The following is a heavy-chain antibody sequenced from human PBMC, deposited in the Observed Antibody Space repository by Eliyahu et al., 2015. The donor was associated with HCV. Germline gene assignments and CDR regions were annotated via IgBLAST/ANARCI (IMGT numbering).Heavy chain of an antibody. V-gene: IGHV2-5*02. CDR3: AHSDDTALGHYDFWSGYPFDY. Sequence: LEWLALIYWDDDKRYSPSLKSRLTITKDTSKNQVVLTMTNMDPVDTATYYCAHSDDTALGHYDFWSGYPFDYWGQGTLVTVSS. CDR2: IYWDDDK. J-gene: IGHJ4*02. D-gene: IGHD3-3*01.